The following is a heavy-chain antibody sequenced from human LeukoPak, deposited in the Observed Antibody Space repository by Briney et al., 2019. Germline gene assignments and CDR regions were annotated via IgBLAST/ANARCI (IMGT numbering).Heavy chain of an antibody. V-gene: IGHV1-2*02. CDR2: INPNSGGT. CDR3: ARRLRSRFGLDWYFDL. CDR1: GYTFTGYY. D-gene: IGHD4-17*01. J-gene: IGHJ2*01. Sequence: AASVKVSCKASGYTFTGYYMHWVRQAPGQGLEWMGWINPNSGGTNYAQKFQGRVTMTRDTSISTAYMELSRLRSDDTAVYYCARRLRSRFGLDWYFDLWGRGTLVTVSS.